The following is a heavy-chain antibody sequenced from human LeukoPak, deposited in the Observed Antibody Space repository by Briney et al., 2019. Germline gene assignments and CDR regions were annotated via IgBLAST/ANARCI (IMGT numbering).Heavy chain of an antibody. J-gene: IGHJ6*02. CDR1: GFTFNDYW. CDR3: ARKNGMDV. V-gene: IGHV3-7*01. CDR2: IKTDGSEN. Sequence: GGSLRLSCAASGFTFNDYWMTWVRQAPRKGLEWVASIKTDGSENYYVDSVKGRFTISRDNAKNSLYLEMNSLRAEDTAVYYCARKNGMDVWGQGTTVTVSS.